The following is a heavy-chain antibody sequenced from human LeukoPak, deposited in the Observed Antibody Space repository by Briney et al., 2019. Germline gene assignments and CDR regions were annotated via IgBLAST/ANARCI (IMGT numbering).Heavy chain of an antibody. Sequence: ASETLSLTCAVYGGSFSGYYWRWIRQPPGKGLEWIGEINHSGSTNYNPSLKSRVTISVDTSKNQFSLKLSSVTAADTAVYYCATNLWFGDNWFDPWGQGTLVTVSS. CDR3: ATNLWFGDNWFDP. CDR1: GGSFSGYY. D-gene: IGHD3-10*01. J-gene: IGHJ5*02. CDR2: INHSGST. V-gene: IGHV4-34*01.